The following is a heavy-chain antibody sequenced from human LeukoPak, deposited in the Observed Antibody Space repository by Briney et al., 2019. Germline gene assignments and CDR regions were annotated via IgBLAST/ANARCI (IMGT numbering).Heavy chain of an antibody. CDR3: ASIVGAKGGWFDP. D-gene: IGHD1-26*01. Sequence: GGSLRLSCAASGFTFSTFTMNWVRQAPGKGLEWVSSISSSSSFIYYADSVKGRFTISRDNAKNSLYLQMNSLRAEDTAVYYCASIVGAKGGWFDPWGQGTLVTVSS. CDR1: GFTFSTFT. V-gene: IGHV3-21*01. CDR2: ISSSSSFI. J-gene: IGHJ5*02.